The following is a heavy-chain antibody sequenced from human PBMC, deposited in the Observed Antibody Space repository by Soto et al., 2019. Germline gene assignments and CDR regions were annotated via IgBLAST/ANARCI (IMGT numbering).Heavy chain of an antibody. CDR3: ARDGAGYCSGGSCYSDYYYGMDV. Sequence: ASVKVSCKASGYTFTSYGISWVRQAPGLGLEWMGWISAYNGNTNYAQKLQGRVTMTTDTSTSTADMELRSLRSDDTAVYYCARDGAGYCSGGSCYSDYYYGMDVWGQGTTVTVSS. V-gene: IGHV1-18*04. D-gene: IGHD2-15*01. CDR1: GYTFTSYG. CDR2: ISAYNGNT. J-gene: IGHJ6*02.